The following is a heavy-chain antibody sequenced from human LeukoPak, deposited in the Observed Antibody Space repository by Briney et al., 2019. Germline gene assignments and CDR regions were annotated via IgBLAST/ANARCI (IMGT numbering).Heavy chain of an antibody. CDR1: GGSLSSNW. CDR2: IYHSGST. J-gene: IGHJ4*02. Sequence: SGTLSLTCAVSGGSLSSNWWSWVRQPPGKGLEWIGEIYHSGSTNYNPSLKSRVTISVDKSKNQFSLKLSSVTAADTAVYYCARAGGCSTTSCDLDYWGQGTVVTVSS. D-gene: IGHD2-2*01. V-gene: IGHV4-4*02. CDR3: ARAGGCSTTSCDLDY.